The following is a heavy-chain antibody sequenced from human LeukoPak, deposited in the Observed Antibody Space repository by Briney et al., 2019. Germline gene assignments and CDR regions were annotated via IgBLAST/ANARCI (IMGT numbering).Heavy chain of an antibody. CDR3: AKPSYGGGNGLWDLDFDY. J-gene: IGHJ4*02. CDR2: INPSGGST. D-gene: IGHD2-21*01. Sequence: GASVKVSCKASGYTFTGYYMHWVRQAPGQGLEWMGIINPSGGSTTYAQKFQGRVSMTRDTSTNTVYMDLSSLRYEDTAVYYCAKPSYGGGNGLWDLDFDYWGQGTLVTVSS. V-gene: IGHV1-46*01. CDR1: GYTFTGYY.